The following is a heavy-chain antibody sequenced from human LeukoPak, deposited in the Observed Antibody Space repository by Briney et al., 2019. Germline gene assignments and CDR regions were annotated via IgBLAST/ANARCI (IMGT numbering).Heavy chain of an antibody. CDR1: GFTFSGYW. V-gene: IGHV3-7*03. CDR2: IKEDGSEK. CDR3: AKWPGIAVAG. Sequence: GGSLRLSCAASGFTFSGYWMTWVRQAPGKGLEWVANIKEDGSEKYYVDSVKGRFTISRDNAKNSLSLQMNSLRAEDTAVYYCAKWPGIAVAGWGQGTLVTVSS. J-gene: IGHJ4*02. D-gene: IGHD6-19*01.